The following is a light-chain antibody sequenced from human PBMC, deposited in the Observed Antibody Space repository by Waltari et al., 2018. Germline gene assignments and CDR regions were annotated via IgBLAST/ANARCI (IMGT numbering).Light chain of an antibody. CDR3: QQSYSVPFT. Sequence: DIHMTQSPSSLSASVGDRVTITCRASQTISSDLNWYQQKPWRAPRLLIYTTTNWQSGVPSRFSGGGSGTEFTLTINNLQPEDFATYHCQQSYSVPFTFGPGTKVDFK. J-gene: IGKJ3*01. CDR2: TTT. V-gene: IGKV1-39*01. CDR1: QTISSD.